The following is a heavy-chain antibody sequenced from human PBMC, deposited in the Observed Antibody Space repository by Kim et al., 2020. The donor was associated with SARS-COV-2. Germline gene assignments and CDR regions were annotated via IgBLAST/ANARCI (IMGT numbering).Heavy chain of an antibody. Sequence: SETLSLTCTVSRGSISSYYWSWVRQPPGKGLEWIGYIYDSGSTNYNPSLKTRVTISVDTSKNQFSLKLSSVTAADTAVYYCAREAHQYHFDYWGQGTLVT. CDR1: RGSISSYY. CDR2: IYDSGST. CDR3: AREAHQYHFDY. J-gene: IGHJ4*02. D-gene: IGHD2-2*01. V-gene: IGHV4-59*01.